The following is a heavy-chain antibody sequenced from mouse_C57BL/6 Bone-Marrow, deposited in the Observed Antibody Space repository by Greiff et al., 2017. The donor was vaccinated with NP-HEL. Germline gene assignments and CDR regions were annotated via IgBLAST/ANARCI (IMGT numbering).Heavy chain of an antibody. Sequence: QVQLQQSGAELMKPGASVKLSCKATGYTFTGYWIEWVKQRPGHGLEWIGEILPGSGSTNYHEKFKGKATFTADTSSNTAYMQLSSLTTEDSAIYYCARITTVVADAMDYWGQGTAVTVSS. CDR3: ARITTVVADAMDY. V-gene: IGHV1-9*01. CDR1: GYTFTGYW. D-gene: IGHD1-1*01. CDR2: ILPGSGST. J-gene: IGHJ4*01.